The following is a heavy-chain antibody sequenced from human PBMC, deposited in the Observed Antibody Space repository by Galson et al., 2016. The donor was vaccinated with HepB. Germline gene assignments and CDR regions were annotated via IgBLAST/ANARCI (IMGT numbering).Heavy chain of an antibody. J-gene: IGHJ5*02. CDR3: ARQPPTGDAPDL. V-gene: IGHV4-39*01. D-gene: IGHD4-17*01. CDR2: ITYSGTT. Sequence: SETLSLTCFVSGFSVRGSNYHWGWIRQSPGKGLEWVGSITYSGTTYYNPSLKSRVTVSVDTSRDHFSLMLESVTAADPAVYYCARQPPTGDAPDLWGQGTLVTVS. CDR1: GFSVRGSNYH.